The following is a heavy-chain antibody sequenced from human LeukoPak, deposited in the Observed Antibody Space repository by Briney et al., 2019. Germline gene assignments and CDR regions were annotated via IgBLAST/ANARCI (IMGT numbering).Heavy chain of an antibody. J-gene: IGHJ4*02. D-gene: IGHD6-19*01. V-gene: IGHV3-23*01. Sequence: GRSLRLSCAASGFTFSSYAMHWVRQAPGKGLEWISAISDSASSTYYADSVKGRFTISRDNSKNTLYLQMNSLRADDTAVYYCAKETRAYIAVADYWGQGALVTVSS. CDR2: ISDSASST. CDR3: AKETRAYIAVADY. CDR1: GFTFSSYA.